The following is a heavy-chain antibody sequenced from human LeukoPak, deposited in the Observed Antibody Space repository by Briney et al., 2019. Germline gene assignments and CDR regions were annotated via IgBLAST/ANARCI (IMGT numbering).Heavy chain of an antibody. V-gene: IGHV4-34*01. CDR2: INHSGST. CDR3: ARGLSLGYCSGGSCPVLDYFDY. J-gene: IGHJ4*02. D-gene: IGHD2-15*01. Sequence: SETLSLSCAVYVVSFSSYYWSCIRQPPGKGLEWIGEINHSGSTNYNPSPKSRVTISVHPSKNQFSLMLSSVTAADTAVYYCARGLSLGYCSGGSCPVLDYFDYWGQGTLVTVSS. CDR1: VVSFSSYY.